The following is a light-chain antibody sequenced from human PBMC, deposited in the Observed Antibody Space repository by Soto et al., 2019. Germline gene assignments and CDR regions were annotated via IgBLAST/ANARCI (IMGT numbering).Light chain of an antibody. CDR3: QQRSRWPKT. Sequence: ENVLTQSPGTLSLSPGERATLSCRASQSVGTYLAWYQQEPGQAPRLLIFDASKRATGIPARFSGSGSGTDFTLTITSLEPEDFAVYYCQQRSRWPKTFGQGTKVDIK. J-gene: IGKJ1*01. V-gene: IGKV3-11*01. CDR2: DAS. CDR1: QSVGTY.